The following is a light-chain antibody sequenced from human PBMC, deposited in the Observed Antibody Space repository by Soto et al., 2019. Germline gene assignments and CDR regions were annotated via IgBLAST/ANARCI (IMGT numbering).Light chain of an antibody. J-gene: IGKJ1*01. Sequence: DIQMTQSPFSLSASVCDRVTITCRASQSISRDLNWYQQKPGKAPNLLIYAASTLESGVPSRFSGSGSGTEFTLTINSLQPEDFATYYCLQYSSNPRTFGQGTKVDIK. CDR3: LQYSSNPRT. CDR2: AAS. CDR1: QSISRD. V-gene: IGKV1-17*01.